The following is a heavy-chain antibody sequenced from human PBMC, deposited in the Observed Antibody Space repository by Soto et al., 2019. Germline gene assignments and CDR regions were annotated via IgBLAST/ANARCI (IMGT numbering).Heavy chain of an antibody. CDR3: ARDAESFGGCDYWFDP. J-gene: IGHJ5*02. D-gene: IGHD5-12*01. CDR1: GFTFSSYS. CDR2: ISSSSSYI. V-gene: IGHV3-21*01. Sequence: PGGPLGLSCAASGFTFSSYSMNWVRQAPGKGLEWVSSISSSSSYIYYADSVKGRFTISRDNAKNSLYLQMNSLRAEDTAVYYCARDAESFGGCDYWFDPWGQGTLVTVSS.